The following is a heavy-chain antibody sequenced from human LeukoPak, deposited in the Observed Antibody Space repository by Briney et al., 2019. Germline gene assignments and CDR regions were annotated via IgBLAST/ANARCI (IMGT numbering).Heavy chain of an antibody. CDR2: ISGDGGKT. J-gene: IGHJ5*02. V-gene: IGHV3-43*02. D-gene: IGHD2-2*01. CDR3: AKDLFLGYCSSTSCYNWFDP. Sequence: GGSLRLSCVASGFSFDDYAMHWVRQVPGKGLEWVSLISGDGGKTYYADSVKGRFTISRDNSKNTLYLQMNSLRAEDTAVYYCAKDLFLGYCSSTSCYNWFDPWGQGTLVTVSS. CDR1: GFSFDDYA.